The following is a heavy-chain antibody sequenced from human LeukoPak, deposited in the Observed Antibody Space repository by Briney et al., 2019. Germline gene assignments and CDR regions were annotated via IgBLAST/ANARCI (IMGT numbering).Heavy chain of an antibody. CDR2: INPNSGGT. CDR3: AKETYYYDSSGVVGYFDY. J-gene: IGHJ4*02. Sequence: ASVKVSCKASGYTFTGYYMHWVRQAPGQGLEWMGRINPNSGGTNYAQKFQGRVTMTRDTSISTAYMELSRLRSDDTAAYYCAKETYYYDSSGVVGYFDYWGQGTLVTVSS. V-gene: IGHV1-2*06. CDR1: GYTFTGYY. D-gene: IGHD3-22*01.